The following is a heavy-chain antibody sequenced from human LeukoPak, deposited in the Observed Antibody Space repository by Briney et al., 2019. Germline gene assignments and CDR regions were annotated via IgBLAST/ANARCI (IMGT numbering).Heavy chain of an antibody. Sequence: ASVKVSCKASGYTFTSYAMNWVRRAPGQGPEWMGWINTNTGNPTYAQGFTGRFVFSLDTSVSTSYLQISSLKAEDTAVFYCARPSSSWPGDAFDIWGQGTMVTVSS. J-gene: IGHJ3*02. V-gene: IGHV7-4-1*02. CDR3: ARPSSSWPGDAFDI. D-gene: IGHD6-13*01. CDR1: GYTFTSYA. CDR2: INTNTGNP.